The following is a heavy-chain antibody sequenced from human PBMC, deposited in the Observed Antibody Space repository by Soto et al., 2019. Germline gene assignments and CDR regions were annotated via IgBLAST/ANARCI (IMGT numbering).Heavy chain of an antibody. CDR3: ARDRRGSGWYDYFDY. V-gene: IGHV3-33*01. CDR1: GFTFSSYG. D-gene: IGHD6-19*01. CDR2: IWYDGSNE. J-gene: IGHJ4*02. Sequence: ESGGGVVQPGRSLRLSCAASGFTFSSYGMHWVRQAPGKGLEWVAVIWYDGSNENYADPVKGRFTISRDNSKNTLYLQMNSLRAEDTALYYCARDRRGSGWYDYFDYWGQGTLVTVSS.